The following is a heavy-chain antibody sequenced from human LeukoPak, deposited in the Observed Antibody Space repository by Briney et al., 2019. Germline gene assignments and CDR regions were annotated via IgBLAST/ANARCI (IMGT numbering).Heavy chain of an antibody. CDR1: GGSISNYY. Sequence: SETLSLTCTVSGGSISNYYWSWIRQPPGKGLEWIGYISHSGSTNYSPSLKSRVTISLDTSKNQFSLKLSSVTAADTAVYYCARLSTEYFDYWGQGTLVTVSS. CDR3: ARLSTEYFDY. CDR2: ISHSGST. J-gene: IGHJ4*02. V-gene: IGHV4-59*08. D-gene: IGHD1-14*01.